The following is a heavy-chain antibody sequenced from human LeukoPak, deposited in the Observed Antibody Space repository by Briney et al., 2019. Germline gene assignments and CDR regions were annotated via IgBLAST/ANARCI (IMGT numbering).Heavy chain of an antibody. V-gene: IGHV1-8*02. CDR2: MNPNSGDT. CDR1: GYTFTGYY. CDR3: ARGPPGYCSSTSCPLYYYYMDV. Sequence: ASVKVSCKASGYTFTGYYMHWVRQAPGQGLEWMGWMNPNSGDTGYAQKFQGRVTMTRNTSISTAYMELSSLRSEDTAVYYCARGPPGYCSSTSCPLYYYYMDVWGKGTTVTISS. J-gene: IGHJ6*03. D-gene: IGHD2-2*01.